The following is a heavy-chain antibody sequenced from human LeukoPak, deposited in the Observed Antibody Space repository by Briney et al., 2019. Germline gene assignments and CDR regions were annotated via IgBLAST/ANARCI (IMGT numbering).Heavy chain of an antibody. J-gene: IGHJ4*02. V-gene: IGHV3-48*04. CDR3: ARDLFAMVRGVINY. CDR1: GFTFSSYA. D-gene: IGHD3-10*01. Sequence: GGSLRLSCAASGFTFSSYAMSWVRPAPGKGLEWVSYISSSGSTIYYADSVKGRFTISRDNAKNSLYLQMNSLRAEDTAVYYCARDLFAMVRGVINYWGQGTLVTVSS. CDR2: ISSSGSTI.